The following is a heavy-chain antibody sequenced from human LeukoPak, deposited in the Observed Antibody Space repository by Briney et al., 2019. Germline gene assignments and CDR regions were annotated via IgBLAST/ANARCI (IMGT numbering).Heavy chain of an antibody. CDR2: ISSSSRTT. V-gene: IGHV3-48*01. CDR1: GFTFSTYD. J-gene: IGHJ6*02. CDR3: ARLRYYAMDV. Sequence: RGSLRLSCAASGFTFSTYDMNWVRQAPGKGLEWVSYISSSSRTTSYADSVKGRFTISRDNAKNSLYLQMNSLRAEDTAVYYCARLRYYAMDVWGQGTTVTASS.